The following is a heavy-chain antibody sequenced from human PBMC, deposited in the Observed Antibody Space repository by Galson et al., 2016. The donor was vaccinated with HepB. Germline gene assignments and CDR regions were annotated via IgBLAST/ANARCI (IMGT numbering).Heavy chain of an antibody. CDR3: AVASVAGVLGFFYS. CDR1: GFTVSSNY. J-gene: IGHJ5*01. CDR2: VYSGGST. Sequence: RLSCAASGFTVSSNYMNWVRQAPGKGLEWVSVVYSGGSTNYADSAKGRFTISRDNSRNTLYLQMNSLRAEDTAVYYCAVASVAGVLGFFYSWGQGTLVIVSS. V-gene: IGHV3-53*01. D-gene: IGHD6-19*01.